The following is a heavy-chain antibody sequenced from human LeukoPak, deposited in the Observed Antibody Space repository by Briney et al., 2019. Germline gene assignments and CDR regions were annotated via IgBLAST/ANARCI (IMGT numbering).Heavy chain of an antibody. J-gene: IGHJ4*02. CDR2: IKTDGSIT. Sequence: GGSLRLSGAASGFSFSVYWMHWVRQAPGKGPVWGSRIKTDGSITDYADFVKGRFTISRDNAKNTLYLQMNSLRAEDTAVYYCARDQGTTVVTGFDYWGQGTLVTVSS. CDR1: GFSFSVYW. V-gene: IGHV3-74*01. CDR3: ARDQGTTVVTGFDY. D-gene: IGHD4-23*01.